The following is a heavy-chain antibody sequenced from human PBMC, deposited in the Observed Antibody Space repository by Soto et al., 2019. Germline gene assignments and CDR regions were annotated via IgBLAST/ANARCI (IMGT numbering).Heavy chain of an antibody. CDR3: ARWRGDTMVRGVPYNRFDP. Sequence: SETQSLTCTVSGGSISSGDYYWSWIRQPPXKGLEWIGYIYYSGSTYYNPSLKSRVTISVDTSKNQFSLKLSSVTAADTAVYYCARWRGDTMVRGVPYNRFDPWGQGTLVTVSS. CDR2: IYYSGST. CDR1: GGSISSGDYY. J-gene: IGHJ5*02. D-gene: IGHD3-10*01. V-gene: IGHV4-30-4*01.